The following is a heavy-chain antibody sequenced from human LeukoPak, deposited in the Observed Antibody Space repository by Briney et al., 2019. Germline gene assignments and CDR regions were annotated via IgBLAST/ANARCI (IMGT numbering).Heavy chain of an antibody. Sequence: SETLYLTCTVSRGPISDYYWSWTRQPPGKGREGIGSIYYSGSTYYNPSLKSRVTLSVDTSKNQSSLKLSSVTAADTAVYYCARHPGRGANFDYWGQGTLGTVSS. CDR3: ARHPGRGANFDY. CDR2: IYYSGST. D-gene: IGHD1-26*01. CDR1: RGPISDYY. V-gene: IGHV4-59*05. J-gene: IGHJ4*02.